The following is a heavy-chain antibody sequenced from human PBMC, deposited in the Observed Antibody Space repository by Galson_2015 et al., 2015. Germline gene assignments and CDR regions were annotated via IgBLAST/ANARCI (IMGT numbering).Heavy chain of an antibody. D-gene: IGHD5-12*01. V-gene: IGHV1-24*01. CDR3: AIVFGRESSGDGINWFDP. CDR2: FDPEDGET. CDR1: GYTLTELS. Sequence: SVKVSCKVSGYTLTELSMHWVRQAPGKGLEWMGGFDPEDGETIYAQKFQGRVTMTEDTSTDTAYMELSSLRSEDTAVYYCAIVFGRESSGDGINWFDPWGQGTLVTVSS. J-gene: IGHJ5*02.